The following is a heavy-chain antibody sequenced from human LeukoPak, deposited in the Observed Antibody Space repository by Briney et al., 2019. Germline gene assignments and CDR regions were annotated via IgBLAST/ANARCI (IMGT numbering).Heavy chain of an antibody. J-gene: IGHJ4*02. CDR1: GFTFSNYA. D-gene: IGHD3-9*01. V-gene: IGHV3-23*01. CDR2: ITGSGGIT. CDR3: AKWGDYDVLTGYYDPDY. Sequence: GGSLRLSCVASGFTFSNYAMSWVRQAPGKGLEWVSAITGSGGITYYADSVEGRFTISRDNSKNTLYLQMNSLRAEDTAVYYCAKWGDYDVLTGYYDPDYWGQGTLVTVSS.